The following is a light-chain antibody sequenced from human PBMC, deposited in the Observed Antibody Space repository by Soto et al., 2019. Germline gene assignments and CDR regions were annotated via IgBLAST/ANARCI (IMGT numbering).Light chain of an antibody. J-gene: IGLJ1*01. CDR3: CSYAGSYTYV. CDR1: SSAVGGYNF. CDR2: NVI. V-gene: IGLV2-11*01. Sequence: ALTQPRSVSGSPGQSVTISCTGTSSAVGGYNFVSWYQHHPGKAPKLIIYNVIQRPSGVPDRFSASKSDNTASLTISGLQAEDEADYYCCSYAGSYTYVFGTGTKVTVL.